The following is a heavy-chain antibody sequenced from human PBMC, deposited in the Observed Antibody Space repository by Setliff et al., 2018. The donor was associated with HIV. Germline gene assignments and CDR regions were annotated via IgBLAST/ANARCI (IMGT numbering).Heavy chain of an antibody. CDR3: ATYLDISSFNHNFDF. CDR2: MNPDGSEK. CDR1: GFTFSNFF. Sequence: GESLRLSCAVSGFTFSNFFMYWVRQAPGKGLEWVANMNPDGSEKNYVDSVKGRFTISRDNAKNSLYLQMSSLRAEDTAVYYCATYLDISSFNHNFDFWGQGTLGHRLL. D-gene: IGHD3-9*01. J-gene: IGHJ4*02. V-gene: IGHV3-7*01.